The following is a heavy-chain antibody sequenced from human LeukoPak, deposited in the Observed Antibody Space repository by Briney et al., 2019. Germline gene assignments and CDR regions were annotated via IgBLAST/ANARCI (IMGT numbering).Heavy chain of an antibody. J-gene: IGHJ6*02. CDR3: ARGLRFLEWPHYYYYGMDV. V-gene: IGHV3-13*01. Sequence: PGGSLRLSCAASGFTFSSYDMLWVRQATGKGLEWVSAIGTAGDTYYPGSVKGRFTISRENAKNSLYLQMNSLRAGDTAVYYCARGLRFLEWPHYYYYGMDVWGQGTTVTVSS. CDR1: GFTFSSYD. CDR2: IGTAGDT. D-gene: IGHD3-3*01.